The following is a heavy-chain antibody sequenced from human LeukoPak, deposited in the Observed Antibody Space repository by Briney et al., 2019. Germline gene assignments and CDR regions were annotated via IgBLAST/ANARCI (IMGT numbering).Heavy chain of an antibody. Sequence: GGSLRLSCVASGFTFSSYEVNWVRQAPGKGLEWVSYISSSGSIIYYADSVKGRFTISRDNAKNSLYLQMNSLRAEDTAVYYCARDSATTGKLDYWGQGTLVTVSS. CDR1: GFTFSSYE. D-gene: IGHD1-14*01. CDR3: ARDSATTGKLDY. CDR2: ISSSGSII. J-gene: IGHJ4*02. V-gene: IGHV3-48*03.